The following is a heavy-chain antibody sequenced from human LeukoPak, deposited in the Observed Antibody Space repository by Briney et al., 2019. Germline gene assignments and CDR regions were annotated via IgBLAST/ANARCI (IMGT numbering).Heavy chain of an antibody. CDR3: ARAWRITMVRGVHYYFDS. D-gene: IGHD3-10*01. CDR1: GYTFSSYD. CDR2: MNPNSGNT. V-gene: IGHV1-8*02. Sequence: GASVTVSCKASGYTFSSYDINWVRQAAGQGLEWMAWMNPNSGNTGYAQKFKGRVTMTRNTSISTAYMELSSLRSEDAAVYYSARAWRITMVRGVHYYFDSWGQGTLVTVSS. J-gene: IGHJ4*02.